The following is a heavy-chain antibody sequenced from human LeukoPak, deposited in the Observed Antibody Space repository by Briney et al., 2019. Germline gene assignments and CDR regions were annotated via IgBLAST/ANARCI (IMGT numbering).Heavy chain of an antibody. CDR1: GFTFSSYS. CDR3: ARDRTRYFDY. CDR2: ISSSSSYI. D-gene: IGHD2-15*01. J-gene: IGHJ4*02. V-gene: IGHV3-21*01. Sequence: PGGSLRLSCAASGFTFSSYSMNWVRQAPGKGLEWVSSISSSSSYIYYADSVKGRFTISRDNSKNTLYLQINSLRAEDTAVYYCARDRTRYFDYWGQGTLVTVSS.